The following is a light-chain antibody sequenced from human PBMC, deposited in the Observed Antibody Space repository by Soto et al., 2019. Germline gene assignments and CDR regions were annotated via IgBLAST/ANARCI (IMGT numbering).Light chain of an antibody. V-gene: IGKV3-20*01. CDR3: QHYVSPPIT. CDR1: QTVRNNY. Sequence: FVLTQSPGTLSLSPGERATLSCRASQTVRNNYLAWYQQKPGQAPRLLIYDASSRATGISDRFSGSGSGTDFTLTISRLEPEDFAVYYCQHYVSPPITFGQGTRLEIK. CDR2: DAS. J-gene: IGKJ5*01.